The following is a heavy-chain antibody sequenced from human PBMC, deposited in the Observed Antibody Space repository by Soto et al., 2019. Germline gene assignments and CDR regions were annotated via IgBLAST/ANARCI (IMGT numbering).Heavy chain of an antibody. CDR3: AKDSPFSGTGRLAFAY. CDR1: GFTFSGYA. CDR2: TGGSGVAT. D-gene: IGHD3-10*01. J-gene: IGHJ4*02. V-gene: IGHV3-23*01. Sequence: EVQLLESGGALVQPGGSLRLSCAASGFTFSGYAMTWVRQAPGKGLEWVSSTGGSGVATYYADSVTGRFTISRDNSKNTLYLQMDSLRAEDTAVYYCAKDSPFSGTGRLAFAYWGQGTLVTVSS.